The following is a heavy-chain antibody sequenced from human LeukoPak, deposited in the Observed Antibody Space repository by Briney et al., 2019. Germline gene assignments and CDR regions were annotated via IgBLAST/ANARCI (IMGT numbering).Heavy chain of an antibody. CDR2: IYYSGST. CDR1: GCTVSNGNYY. V-gene: IGHV4-61*01. D-gene: IGHD6-13*01. Sequence: AETLSLTCTVSGCTVSNGNYYWSCIPQPPGQGLEWLGYIYYSGSTNYNPSLKSRVTIPLDAYKNQFSLKLNSVTGADRAVYYCARVQLAADRESWFGPWGQGTLVTVSS. J-gene: IGHJ5*02. CDR3: ARVQLAADRESWFGP.